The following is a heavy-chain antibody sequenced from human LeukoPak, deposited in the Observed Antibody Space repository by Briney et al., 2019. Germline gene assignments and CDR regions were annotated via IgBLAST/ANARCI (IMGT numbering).Heavy chain of an antibody. CDR2: INPSGGST. V-gene: IGHV1-46*01. J-gene: IGHJ4*02. CDR3: ARDSDSSGYCFDY. CDR1: GYASTSYY. D-gene: IGHD3-22*01. Sequence: SVKVSCTASGYASTSYYMHLGPQAPGEGLEWMGIINPSGGSTSYAQKFQGRVTMSRDTSTSTVYMELSSLRSEDTAVYYCARDSDSSGYCFDYWGQGTLVTVSS.